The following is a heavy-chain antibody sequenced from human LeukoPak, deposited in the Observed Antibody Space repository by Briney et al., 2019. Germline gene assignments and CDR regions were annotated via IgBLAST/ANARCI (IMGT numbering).Heavy chain of an antibody. CDR3: AREGQDYYDSSGYIGY. J-gene: IGHJ4*02. CDR2: INPNSGGT. D-gene: IGHD3-22*01. CDR1: GYTFTGYY. Sequence: ASVTVSCKASGYTFTGYYMHWVRQAPGQGLEWMGRINPNSGGTNYAQKFQGRVTMTRDTSISTAYMELSRLRSDDTAVYYCAREGQDYYDSSGYIGYWGQGTLVTVSS. V-gene: IGHV1-2*06.